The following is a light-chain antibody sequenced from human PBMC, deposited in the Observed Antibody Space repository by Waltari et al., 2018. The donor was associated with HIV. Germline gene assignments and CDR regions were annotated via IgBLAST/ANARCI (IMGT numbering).Light chain of an antibody. Sequence: SYDLTQTPSVSVSPGQTARINCSRGALPKNYSSWDRQKAGQAPIVLIYTDIERASGIPEVISGSGSGTGGTLTITNVPAEDEGDYCCQSTDDDGTWVFGGGTKLTVL. V-gene: IGLV3-25*03. J-gene: IGLJ3*02. CDR1: ALPKNY. CDR3: QSTDDDGTWV. CDR2: TDI.